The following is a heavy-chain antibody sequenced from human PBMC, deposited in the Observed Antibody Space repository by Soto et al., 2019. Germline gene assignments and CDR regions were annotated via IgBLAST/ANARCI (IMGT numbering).Heavy chain of an antibody. CDR3: ARDPTLIGVAATIDY. D-gene: IGHD6-19*01. CDR1: GFTFSSYA. CDR2: IAYGVSNK. Sequence: PGESLRLSCAASGFTFSSYAMNWVRQAPGKGLGWLAFIAYGVSNKYFGGSVECLFTISRDNTKNMLYLQMNGLRAEDTAVYYCARDPTLIGVAATIDYWGQGTLVTVSS. J-gene: IGHJ4*02. V-gene: IGHV3-30-3*01.